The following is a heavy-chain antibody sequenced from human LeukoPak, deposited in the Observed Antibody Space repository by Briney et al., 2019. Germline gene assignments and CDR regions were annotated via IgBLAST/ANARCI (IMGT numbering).Heavy chain of an antibody. D-gene: IGHD3-16*01. V-gene: IGHV3-48*01. CDR2: ISSSSSTI. Sequence: GGSLRPSCAASGFTFSSYNMNWVRQAPGKGLEWVSYISSSSSTIYYADSVKGRFTISRDTAKNSLYLQMNSLRAEDTAVYYCARGGYDYVWGSLFYAFDIWGQGTMVTVSS. J-gene: IGHJ3*02. CDR1: GFTFSSYN. CDR3: ARGGYDYVWGSLFYAFDI.